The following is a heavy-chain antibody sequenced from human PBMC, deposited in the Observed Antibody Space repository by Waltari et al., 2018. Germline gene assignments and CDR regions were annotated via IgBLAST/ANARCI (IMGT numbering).Heavy chain of an antibody. CDR2: IYYSGST. J-gene: IGHJ3*02. V-gene: IGHV4-59*01. CDR1: GGSISSYY. CDR3: TVGSRPHDAFDI. Sequence: QVQLQESGPGLVTPSETLSLTCPVSGGSISSYYWSCIRPPPGKGLEWLGYIYYSGSTNYNPSLKSRVTISVDTSKNQFSLKLSSVTAADTAVYYCTVGSRPHDAFDIWGQGTMVTVSS.